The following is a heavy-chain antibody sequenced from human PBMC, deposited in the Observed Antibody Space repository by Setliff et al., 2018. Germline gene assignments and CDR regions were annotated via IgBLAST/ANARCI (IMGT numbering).Heavy chain of an antibody. CDR2: INPNSGGT. Sequence: ASVKVSCKASGYTFTGYYMHWVRQAPGQGLEWMGWINPNSGGTNYAQKFQGRVTMTRDTSISTAYMELSRLRSDDTAVYYCARGGGSSSWYDAFDIWGQVTMVTVSS. CDR1: GYTFTGYY. V-gene: IGHV1-2*02. J-gene: IGHJ3*02. D-gene: IGHD6-13*01. CDR3: ARGGGSSSWYDAFDI.